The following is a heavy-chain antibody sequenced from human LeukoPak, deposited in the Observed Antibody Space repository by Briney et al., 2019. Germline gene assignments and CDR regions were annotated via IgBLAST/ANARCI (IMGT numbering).Heavy chain of an antibody. Sequence: PGGSLRLSCAASGITFSSYGMSWVRQAPGKGLEWVSSISSTGGTTYYADSVKGRFTISRDNAKNSLYLQMNSLRVEDTAVYYCARGRGDYGYAFDTWGQGTTVTVSS. CDR1: GITFSSYG. V-gene: IGHV3-23*01. D-gene: IGHD4-17*01. CDR3: ARGRGDYGYAFDT. J-gene: IGHJ3*02. CDR2: ISSTGGTT.